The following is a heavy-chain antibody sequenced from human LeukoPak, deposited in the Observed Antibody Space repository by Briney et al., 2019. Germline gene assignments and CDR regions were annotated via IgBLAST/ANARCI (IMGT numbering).Heavy chain of an antibody. V-gene: IGHV3-30-3*01. CDR2: ISYDGSNK. CDR3: AKERFTYYGSFEH. D-gene: IGHD3-22*01. Sequence: GRSLRLSCAASGFTFSSSAMHWVRQAPGKGLEWVAVISYDGSNKYYADSVKGRFTISRDNSKNTLHLQMNSLRDEDTAVYYCAKERFTYYGSFEHWGQGTLVTVSS. J-gene: IGHJ5*02. CDR1: GFTFSSSA.